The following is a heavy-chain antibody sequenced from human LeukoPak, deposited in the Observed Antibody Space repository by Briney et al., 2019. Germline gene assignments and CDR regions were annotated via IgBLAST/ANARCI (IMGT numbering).Heavy chain of an antibody. CDR2: IKQDGSEK. V-gene: IGHV3-7*01. J-gene: IGHJ4*02. D-gene: IGHD6-19*01. CDR1: GFTFSNYW. CDR3: ARDFEEGSGWPNDY. Sequence: GGSLRLSCAASGFTFSNYWMSWVRQAPGKGREWVANIKQDGSEKYYVDSVKGRFTISRDNAKNSLYLQMNSLRAEDTAVYYCARDFEEGSGWPNDYWGQGTLVTVSS.